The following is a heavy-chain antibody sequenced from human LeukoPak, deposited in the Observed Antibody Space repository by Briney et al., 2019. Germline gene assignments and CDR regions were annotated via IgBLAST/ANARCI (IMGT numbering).Heavy chain of an antibody. V-gene: IGHV1-69*13. CDR3: ARGDSSGYYYDWFDP. Sequence: GASVKVSYKASGGTFSSYAISWVRQAPGQGLEWMGGIIPIFGTANYAQKFQGRVTITADESTSTAYMELSSLRSEDTAVYYCARGDSSGYYYDWFDPWGQGTLVTVSS. CDR1: GGTFSSYA. CDR2: IIPIFGTA. D-gene: IGHD3-22*01. J-gene: IGHJ5*02.